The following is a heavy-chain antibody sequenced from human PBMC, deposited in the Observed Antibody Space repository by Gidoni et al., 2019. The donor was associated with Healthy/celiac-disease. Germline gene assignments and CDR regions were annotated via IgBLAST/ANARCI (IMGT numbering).Heavy chain of an antibody. Sequence: QVQLVESGGGVVQPGRSLRLSCAASGFTFSSYAMHWVRQAPGKGLEWVAVISYDGSNKYYADSVKGRFTISRDNSKNTLYLQMNSLRAEDTAVYYCARDGVSWSPSYYYYYGMDVWGQGTTVTVSS. CDR1: GFTFSSYA. J-gene: IGHJ6*02. CDR2: ISYDGSNK. V-gene: IGHV3-30-3*01. D-gene: IGHD6-13*01. CDR3: ARDGVSWSPSYYYYYGMDV.